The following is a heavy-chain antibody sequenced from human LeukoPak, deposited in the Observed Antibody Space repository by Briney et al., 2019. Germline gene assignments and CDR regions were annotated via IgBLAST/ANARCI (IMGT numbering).Heavy chain of an antibody. CDR3: ARGADYYYYGMDV. D-gene: IGHD6-19*01. CDR2: IYPGDPNT. J-gene: IGHJ6*02. V-gene: IGHV5-51*01. CDR1: GYSFTTYW. Sequence: GESLKISCKGSGYSFTTYWIGWVRQMPGKGLEWMGIIYPGDPNTKYSPSFQGQVTISADKSISTAYLQWSSLKVSDTAMYYCARGADYYYYGMDVWGQGTTVTVSS.